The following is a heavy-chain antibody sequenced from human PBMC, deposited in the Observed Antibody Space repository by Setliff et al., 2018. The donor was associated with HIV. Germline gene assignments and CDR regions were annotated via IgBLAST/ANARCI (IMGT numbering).Heavy chain of an antibody. CDR2: ISSSGDHP. J-gene: IGHJ3*02. V-gene: IGHV3-11*06. D-gene: IGHD3-16*01. Sequence: LRLSCAASGFTFSYYAMSWVRQAPGKGLEWVSYISSSGDHPLYADSVKGRFTISRDNAKNSLYLKMNSLRAEDTAVYYCARDGRFASGAKFDAFDIWGQGTMVTVSS. CDR3: ARDGRFASGAKFDAFDI. CDR1: GFTFSYYA.